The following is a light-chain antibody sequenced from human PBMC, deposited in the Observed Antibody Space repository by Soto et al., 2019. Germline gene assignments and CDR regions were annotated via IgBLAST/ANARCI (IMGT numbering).Light chain of an antibody. CDR3: YSAADNTVGI. J-gene: IGLJ2*01. Sequence: SYELTQPSSVSVSPGQTARITCSGDVLAKKYGRWFQQKPGQAPVMVICKDTERPSEIPARFSGSSSGTTVTLTISGAQVEDEADYYCYSAADNTVGIFGGGTKLTVL. CDR1: VLAKKY. CDR2: KDT. V-gene: IGLV3-27*01.